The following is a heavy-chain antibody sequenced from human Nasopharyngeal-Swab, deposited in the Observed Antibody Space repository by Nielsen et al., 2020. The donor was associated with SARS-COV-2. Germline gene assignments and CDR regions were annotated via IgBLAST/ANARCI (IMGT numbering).Heavy chain of an antibody. CDR2: INPSGGST. V-gene: IGHV1-46*01. CDR1: GGTFSSYA. D-gene: IGHD3-16*02. CDR3: ARDRGVNDYVWGSYRKSDAFDI. J-gene: IGHJ3*02. Sequence: ASVKVSCKASGGTFSSYAISWVRQAPGQGLEWMGIINPSGGSTSYAQKFQGRVTMTRDTSTSTVYMGLSSLRSEDTAVYYCARDRGVNDYVWGSYRKSDAFDIWGQGTMVTVSS.